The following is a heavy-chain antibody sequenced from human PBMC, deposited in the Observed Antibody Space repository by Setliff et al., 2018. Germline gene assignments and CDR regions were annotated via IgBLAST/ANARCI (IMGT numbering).Heavy chain of an antibody. V-gene: IGHV4-34*01. D-gene: IGHD3-3*01. CDR1: GGSFSGYY. CDR3: ARTYNFWSGYFDY. Sequence: SETLSLTCAVYGGSFSGYYWSWIRQPPGKGLEWIGEINHSGSTNNNPSLKSRVTISVDTSKNQLSLKLSSVTAADTAVYYCARTYNFWSGYFDYWGQGTLVTVSS. CDR2: INHSGST. J-gene: IGHJ4*02.